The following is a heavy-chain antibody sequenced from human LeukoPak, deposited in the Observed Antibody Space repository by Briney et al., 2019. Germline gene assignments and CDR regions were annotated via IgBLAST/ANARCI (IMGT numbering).Heavy chain of an antibody. CDR2: IYTRGST. V-gene: IGHV4-61*02. Sequence: PSQTLSLTCTASGGPISSGSYYWNWVGQPAGKGLEWVGRIYTRGSTNYNPSLKSRVAMSLDTSKNQISLKLTSVTAADAAVYYCARHRDVSSDLFDLWGLGTLVTVSS. CDR3: ARHRDVSSDLFDL. CDR1: GGPISSGSYY. D-gene: IGHD6-19*01. J-gene: IGHJ2*01.